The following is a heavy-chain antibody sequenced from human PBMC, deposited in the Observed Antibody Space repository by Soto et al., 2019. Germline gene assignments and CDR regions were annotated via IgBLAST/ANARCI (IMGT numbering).Heavy chain of an antibody. J-gene: IGHJ4*02. Sequence: PGGSLRLSCAASGFTFSSYAMHWVRQAPGKGLEWVAVISYDGSNKYYADSVKGRFTISRDNSKNTLYLQMNSLRAEDTAVYYCARSYDSSGYYFGYWGQGTLVTVS. V-gene: IGHV3-30-3*01. CDR3: ARSYDSSGYYFGY. D-gene: IGHD3-22*01. CDR2: ISYDGSNK. CDR1: GFTFSSYA.